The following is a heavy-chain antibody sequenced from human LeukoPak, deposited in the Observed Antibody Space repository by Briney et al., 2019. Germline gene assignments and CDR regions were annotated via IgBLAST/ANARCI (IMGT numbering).Heavy chain of an antibody. CDR1: GFTFSDYY. D-gene: IGHD3-16*01. V-gene: IGHV3-11*04. J-gene: IGHJ4*02. Sequence: GGSLRLSCAASGFTFSDYYMSWIRQAPGKGLEWVSCLSSSGSTTYYADSVKGRFTISRDNSKNTLYLQMNSLRAEDTAVYYCAQEGWGRVGIDYWGQGTLVTVSS. CDR3: AQEGWGRVGIDY. CDR2: LSSSGSTT.